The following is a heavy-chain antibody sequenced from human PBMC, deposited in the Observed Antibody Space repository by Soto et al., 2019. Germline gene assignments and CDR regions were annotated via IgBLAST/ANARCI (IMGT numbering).Heavy chain of an antibody. CDR1: GGTFSSYA. CDR3: ARSDTYYDPLYGMDV. CDR2: IIPIFGTA. Sequence: SVKVSCKASGGTFSSYAISWVRQAPGQGLEWMGGIIPIFGTANYAQKFQGRVTITADESTSTAYMELSSLRSEDTAVYYCARSDTYYDPLYGMDVWGQGTTVTVSS. J-gene: IGHJ6*02. V-gene: IGHV1-69*13. D-gene: IGHD3-3*01.